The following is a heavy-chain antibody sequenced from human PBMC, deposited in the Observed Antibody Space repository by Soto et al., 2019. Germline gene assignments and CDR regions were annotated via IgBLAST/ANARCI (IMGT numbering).Heavy chain of an antibody. CDR3: ARDPIVVVVAATDNWFDP. V-gene: IGHV3-21*01. J-gene: IGHJ5*02. CDR2: ISSSSSYI. D-gene: IGHD2-15*01. CDR1: GFTFSSYS. Sequence: PGGSLRLSCAASGFTFSSYSMNWVRQAPGKGLEWVSSISSSSSYIYYADSEKGRFTISRDNAKNSLYLQMNSLRAEDTAVYYFARDPIVVVVAATDNWFDPWGQGTLVTVSS.